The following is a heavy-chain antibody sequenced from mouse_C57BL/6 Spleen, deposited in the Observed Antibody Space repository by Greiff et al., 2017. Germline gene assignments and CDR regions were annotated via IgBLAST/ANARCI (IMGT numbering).Heavy chain of an antibody. V-gene: IGHV1-20*01. CDR3: ARSRESYYYFDY. CDR1: GYSFTGYF. CDR2: INPYNGDT. Sequence: VQLKESGPELVKPGDSVKISCKASGYSFTGYFMNWVMQSHGKSLEWIGRINPYNGDTFYNQKFKGKATLTVDKSSSTAHMELRSLTSEDSAVYYCARSRESYYYFDYWGQGTTLTVSS. D-gene: IGHD2-10*01. J-gene: IGHJ2*01.